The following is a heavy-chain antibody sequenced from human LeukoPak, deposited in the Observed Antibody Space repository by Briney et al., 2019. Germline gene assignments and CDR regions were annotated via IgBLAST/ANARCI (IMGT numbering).Heavy chain of an antibody. J-gene: IGHJ6*02. Sequence: ASVKVSCKASGYTFTGYYMHWVRQAPGQGLEWMGWINPNSGGTNYAQKFQGRVTMTRDTSISTAYMELSRLRSDDTAVYYCARGYYGSGSYYNLDVWGQGTTVTVS. V-gene: IGHV1-2*02. CDR3: ARGYYGSGSYYNLDV. D-gene: IGHD3-10*01. CDR1: GYTFTGYY. CDR2: INPNSGGT.